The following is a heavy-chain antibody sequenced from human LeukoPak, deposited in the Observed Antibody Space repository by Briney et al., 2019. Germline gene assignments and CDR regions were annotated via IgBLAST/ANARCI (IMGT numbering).Heavy chain of an antibody. CDR3: ATRGGAGTTVTTYTGWLDP. V-gene: IGHV1-69*06. D-gene: IGHD4-11*01. CDR1: GGTFSSYA. Sequence: SVKVSCKASGGTFSSYAISWVRQAPGQGLEWMGGIIPIFGTANYAQKFQGRVTMTEDTSTDTAYMELSSLRSEDTAVYYCATRGGAGTTVTTYTGWLDPWGQGTLVTVSS. J-gene: IGHJ5*02. CDR2: IIPIFGTA.